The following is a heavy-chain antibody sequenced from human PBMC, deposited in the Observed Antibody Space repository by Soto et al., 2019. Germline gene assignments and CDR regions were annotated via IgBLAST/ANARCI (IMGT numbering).Heavy chain of an antibody. J-gene: IGHJ4*02. V-gene: IGHV3-33*01. CDR2: IWSDGSNK. CDR3: ATDRGGSPFDY. CDR1: GFTFSRYG. D-gene: IGHD1-26*01. Sequence: QVQLVESGGGVVQPGRSLRLSCSASGFTFSRYGMHWVRQAPGKGLEWVAVIWSDGSNKKYADSVKDRFTISRDNYKNTLYLKMNSLRAEDTAVYYCATDRGGSPFDYWGQGTLVTVSS.